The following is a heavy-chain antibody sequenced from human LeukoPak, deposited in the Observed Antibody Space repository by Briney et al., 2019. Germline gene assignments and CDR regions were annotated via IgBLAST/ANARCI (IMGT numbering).Heavy chain of an antibody. CDR1: GFTFSSYA. CDR3: ATRPLFYGDYAFDY. D-gene: IGHD4-17*01. J-gene: IGHJ4*02. CDR2: ISYDGSNK. Sequence: GGSLRLSCAASGFTFSSYAMHWVRQAPGKGLEWVAVISYDGSNKYYADSVKGRFTISRDNSKNTLYLQMNSLRAEDTAVYYCATRPLFYGDYAFDYWGQGTLVTVSS. V-gene: IGHV3-30-3*01.